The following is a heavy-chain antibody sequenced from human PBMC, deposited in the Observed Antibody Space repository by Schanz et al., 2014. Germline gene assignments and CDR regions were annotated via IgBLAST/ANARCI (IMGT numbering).Heavy chain of an antibody. CDR2: ISHSGGSK. D-gene: IGHD2-15*01. Sequence: VQLVESGGGLVKPGGSLRLSCAVSGFTVSSNHMSWVRQAPGKGLEWVSSISHSGGSKYYADSVKGRFTISRDNSENTLYLQMNSLSADDTAVFYCAKGMGYCSGGTCYDYYYYGLDVWGQGTTVTVSS. V-gene: IGHV3-23*04. CDR1: GFTVSSNH. CDR3: AKGMGYCSGGTCYDYYYYGLDV. J-gene: IGHJ6*02.